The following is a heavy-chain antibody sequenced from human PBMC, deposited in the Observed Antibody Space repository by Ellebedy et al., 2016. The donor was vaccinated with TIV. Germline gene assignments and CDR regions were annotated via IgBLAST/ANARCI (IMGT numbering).Heavy chain of an antibody. V-gene: IGHV6-1*01. CDR2: TYYRSKWDN. J-gene: IGHJ6*02. CDR3: ARGWFGSGMGV. D-gene: IGHD3-16*01. CDR1: GDSVSTDIA. Sequence: SQTLSLTCVISGDSVSTDIAWNWIRQSPSRGLEWLGRTYYRSKWDNDYAVSVKSRITINPDTSKNQFSLQLNSVTPEDTAVYYCARGWFGSGMGVWGQGTTVTVSS.